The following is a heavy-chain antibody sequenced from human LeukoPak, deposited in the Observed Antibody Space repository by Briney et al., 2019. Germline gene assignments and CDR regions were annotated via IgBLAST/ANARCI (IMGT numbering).Heavy chain of an antibody. D-gene: IGHD5-18*01. Sequence: GGSLRLSCAASGFIFSSYEMNWVRQAPGKGLEWVSYISSSGSTIYYADSVKGRFTISRDDAKNSLYLQMDSLRAEDTAVYYCARDDSYGLDYWGQGTLVIVSS. CDR1: GFIFSSYE. CDR2: ISSSGSTI. J-gene: IGHJ4*02. V-gene: IGHV3-48*03. CDR3: ARDDSYGLDY.